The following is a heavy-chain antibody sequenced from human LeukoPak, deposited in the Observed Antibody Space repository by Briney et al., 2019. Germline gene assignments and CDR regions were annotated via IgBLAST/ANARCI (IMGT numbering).Heavy chain of an antibody. D-gene: IGHD3-10*01. J-gene: IGHJ4*02. V-gene: IGHV7-4-1*02. CDR2: INTNTGNP. CDR1: GYTFTSYA. CDR3: ARDRASMVRGVINFDY. Sequence: GASVKLSCKASGYTFTSYAMNWVRQAPGQGLEWMGWINTNTGNPTYAQGFTGRFVFSLDTSVSTAYLQISSLKAEDTAVYYCARDRASMVRGVINFDYWGQGTLVTVSS.